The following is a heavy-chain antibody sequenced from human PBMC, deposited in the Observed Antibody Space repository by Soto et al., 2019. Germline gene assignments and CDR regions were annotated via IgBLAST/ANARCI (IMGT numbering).Heavy chain of an antibody. CDR3: ARAGSTWRYFFDY. CDR2: VHYSGTT. Sequence: QVQLQESGPGLVKPSETLSLTCTVSGGSISSYYWTWIRQPPGKGLEWVGYVHYSGTTYYNPSLQSRVTISVDTSKNQFSLKVKSVTAADTAIYYCARAGSTWRYFFDYWGQGSLVTVSS. V-gene: IGHV4-59*01. D-gene: IGHD6-13*01. CDR1: GGSISSYY. J-gene: IGHJ4*02.